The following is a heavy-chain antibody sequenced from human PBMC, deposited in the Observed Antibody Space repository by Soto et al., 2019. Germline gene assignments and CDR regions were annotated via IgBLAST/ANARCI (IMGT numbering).Heavy chain of an antibody. CDR1: GFTFSDYY. CDR2: ISSSGSTI. Sequence: QVQVVESGGGFVKPGGSLRLSCAASGFTFSDYYMSWIRQAPGKGLEWVAYISSSGSTIYYADSVKGRFTISRDNAKNSPYLQMNSLRAEDTAIYYCARAVGATFAWFDPWGQGTLVTVSS. CDR3: ARAVGATFAWFDP. D-gene: IGHD1-26*01. J-gene: IGHJ5*02. V-gene: IGHV3-11*01.